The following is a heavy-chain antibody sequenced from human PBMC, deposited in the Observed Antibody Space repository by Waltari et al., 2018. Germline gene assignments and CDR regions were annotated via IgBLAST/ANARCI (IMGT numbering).Heavy chain of an antibody. CDR3: ASNNYDFWTGDYFDY. CDR1: GGSISSYY. CDR2: IYYSGST. J-gene: IGHJ4*02. Sequence: QVQLQESGPGLVKPSETLSLTCTVSGGSISSYYWSWIRQPPGKGLEWVGYIYYSGSTNYNPSLKSRVTISVDTSKNHFSLKLSSVTAADTAVYYCASNNYDFWTGDYFDYWGQGTLVTVSS. D-gene: IGHD3-3*01. V-gene: IGHV4-59*01.